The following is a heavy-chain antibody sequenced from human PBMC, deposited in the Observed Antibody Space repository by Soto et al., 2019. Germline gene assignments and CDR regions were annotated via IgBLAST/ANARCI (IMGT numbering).Heavy chain of an antibody. D-gene: IGHD1-26*01. J-gene: IGHJ4*02. CDR2: IYYSGTT. Sequence: QVQLQESGPGLVKPSDTLSLTCAVSGYSISSSNWWGWIRQPPGKGLEWIGYIYYSGTTYYNPSLKSRVTTSVDTSPNQFSLKLTSVTAVDTAVYYCARREIQGPIDYWGQGTLVTVSS. CDR1: GYSISSSNW. CDR3: ARREIQGPIDY. V-gene: IGHV4-28*01.